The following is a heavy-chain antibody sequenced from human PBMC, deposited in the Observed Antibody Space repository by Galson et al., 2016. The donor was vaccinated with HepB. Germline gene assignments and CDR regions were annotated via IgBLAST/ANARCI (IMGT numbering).Heavy chain of an antibody. J-gene: IGHJ6*02. D-gene: IGHD2-21*01. CDR1: GGTFSSYA. CDR2: IIPVLDIA. V-gene: IGHV1-69*04. CDR3: AAATGGDQSYFYGMDV. Sequence: SVKVSCKASGGTFSSYAFSWVRQAPGQGLEWMGRIIPVLDIANYAHKFQGRVTITADKSTTTVYMELRSLRSEDTAVYYCAAATGGDQSYFYGMDVWGQGTTVTVSS.